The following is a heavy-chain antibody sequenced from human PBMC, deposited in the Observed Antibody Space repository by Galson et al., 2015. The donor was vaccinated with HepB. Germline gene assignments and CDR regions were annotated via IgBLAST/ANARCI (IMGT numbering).Heavy chain of an antibody. V-gene: IGHV3-7*01. CDR1: GFTFSGYW. CDR2: INQDGSQK. CDR3: ARLDNSGYFQL. D-gene: IGHD3-22*01. Sequence: SLRLSCAASGFTFSGYWMSWVRQAPGEGLEWVANINQDGSQKYYVASVRGRLTISRDDAKSSLDLQMNSLRADDTAVYYCARLDNSGYFQLWGQGTLVTVSS. J-gene: IGHJ4*02.